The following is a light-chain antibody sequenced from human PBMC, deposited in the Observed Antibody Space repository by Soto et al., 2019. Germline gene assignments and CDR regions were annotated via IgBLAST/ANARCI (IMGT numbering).Light chain of an antibody. V-gene: IGKV1-39*01. CDR3: QESYTSTAVS. J-gene: IGKJ4*01. CDR2: GTS. CDR1: QSIDNY. Sequence: DIQMTQSPSSLSASVGDRGTITCRAIQSIDNYLNWYQHKPGEAPKLLIYGTSTLQTGVPLRFSGSGSGTDFTLTISSLQAEDFATYFCQESYTSTAVSFSGGTKVDIK.